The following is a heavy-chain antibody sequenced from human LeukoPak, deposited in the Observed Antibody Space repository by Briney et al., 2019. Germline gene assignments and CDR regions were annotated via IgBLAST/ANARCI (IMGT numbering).Heavy chain of an antibody. CDR1: GFTFSSYE. CDR2: ISSSCSTI. J-gene: IGHJ4*02. V-gene: IGHV3-48*03. D-gene: IGHD6-19*01. Sequence: GGSLRLSCAASGFTFSSYEMNWVRQAPGKGLEWVSYISSSCSTIYYADSVKGRFTISRDNAKNSLYLQMNSLRAEDTAVYYCARDRGTVAGDYWGQGTLVTVSS. CDR3: ARDRGTVAGDY.